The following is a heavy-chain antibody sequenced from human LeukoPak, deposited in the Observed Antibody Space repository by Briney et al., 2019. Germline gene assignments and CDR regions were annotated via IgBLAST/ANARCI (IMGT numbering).Heavy chain of an antibody. Sequence: GESLKISCKGSGYSFTSYWIGWARQMPGKGLEWIGIIYPGDSETRYSPSFQGQVTISADKSFSTAYLQWSSLKASDTAMYYCAKDGGRWDFQHWGQGTLVTVSS. CDR1: GYSFTSYW. CDR3: AKDGGRWDFQH. D-gene: IGHD5-24*01. J-gene: IGHJ1*01. V-gene: IGHV5-51*01. CDR2: IYPGDSET.